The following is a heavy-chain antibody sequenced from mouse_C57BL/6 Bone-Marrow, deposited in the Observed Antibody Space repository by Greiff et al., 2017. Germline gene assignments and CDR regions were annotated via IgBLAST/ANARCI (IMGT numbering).Heavy chain of an antibody. CDR3: SSLDGNYFDF. Sequence: EVQLQQSGAELVRPGASVKLSCTASGFNIKDDYIHWVKQRPEQGLEWIGWIDPEIGDTEYASKFQGKATITSDTSSTTAYLQLSSLTSEDTAVYYCSSLDGNYFDFWGQGTPLTVAS. V-gene: IGHV14-4*01. J-gene: IGHJ2*01. CDR1: GFNIKDDY. D-gene: IGHD2-1*01. CDR2: IDPEIGDT.